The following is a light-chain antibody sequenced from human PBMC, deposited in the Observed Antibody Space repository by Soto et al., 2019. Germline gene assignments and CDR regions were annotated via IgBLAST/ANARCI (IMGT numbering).Light chain of an antibody. V-gene: IGKV3-15*01. CDR1: QSVSSN. J-gene: IGKJ4*01. Sequence: EIVMTQSPATLSVSPGERATLSCRASQSVSSNLAWYQQKPGQAPRHLMYGISTRATGIPAWFSGSGSGTSFTLTISILQSEDFAIYYCQQHNNWPLTFGGGTKVEIK. CDR2: GIS. CDR3: QQHNNWPLT.